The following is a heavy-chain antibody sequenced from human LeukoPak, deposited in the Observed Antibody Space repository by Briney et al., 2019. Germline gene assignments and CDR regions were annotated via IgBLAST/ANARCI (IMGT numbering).Heavy chain of an antibody. CDR2: IYYSGST. Sequence: PSETLSLTCTVSGGSISSYYWSWIRQPPGKGLEWIGYIYYSGSTNYNPSLKSRVTISVDTSKNQLSLKLSSVTAADTAVYYCARHQGPYGLFDYWGQGTLVTVSS. D-gene: IGHD3-10*01. CDR1: GGSISSYY. J-gene: IGHJ4*02. CDR3: ARHQGPYGLFDY. V-gene: IGHV4-59*08.